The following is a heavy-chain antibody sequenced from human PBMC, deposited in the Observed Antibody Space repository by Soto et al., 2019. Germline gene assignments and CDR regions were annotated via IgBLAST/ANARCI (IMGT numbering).Heavy chain of an antibody. CDR2: ISGSGGST. J-gene: IGHJ4*02. Sequence: EVQLLESGGGLVQPGGSLRLSCAASGFTFSSNAMSWVRQAPGKGLEWVSAISGSGGSTYYADSVKGRFTISRDNSKNTLYLQMNSLRAEDTAVYYCAKDLGLSDLIGYWGQGTLVTVSS. CDR1: GFTFSSNA. CDR3: AKDLGLSDLIGY. V-gene: IGHV3-23*01. D-gene: IGHD1-26*01.